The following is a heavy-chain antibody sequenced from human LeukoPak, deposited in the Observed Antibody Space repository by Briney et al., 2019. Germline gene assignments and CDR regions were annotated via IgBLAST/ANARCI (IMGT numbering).Heavy chain of an antibody. V-gene: IGHV3-23*01. D-gene: IGHD2-2*01. Sequence: GGSLRLSCAASGFTFSSYAMSWVRQAPGKGLEWVSAISGSGGSTYYADSVKGRFTTSRDNSKNSLYLQMNSLKTEDTAVYYCAHLGGVVTATTDFGYWGQGTLVTVSS. CDR2: ISGSGGST. CDR1: GFTFSSYA. CDR3: AHLGGVVTATTDFGY. J-gene: IGHJ4*02.